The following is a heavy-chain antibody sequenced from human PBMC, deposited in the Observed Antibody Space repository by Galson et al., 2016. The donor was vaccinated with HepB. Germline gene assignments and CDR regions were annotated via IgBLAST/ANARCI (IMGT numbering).Heavy chain of an antibody. CDR2: IWFDGCLQ. J-gene: IGHJ3*02. CDR1: GFTFNNYA. V-gene: IGHV3-33*08. Sequence: SLRLSCAASGFTFNNYAMHWVRQAPGKGLEWVSVIWFDGCLQYYEDSVKGRFTISRDNSTNTLYLQMNSLRAEDTAVYYCARDRFQTAFDIWGQGTMVTVSS. CDR3: ARDRFQTAFDI.